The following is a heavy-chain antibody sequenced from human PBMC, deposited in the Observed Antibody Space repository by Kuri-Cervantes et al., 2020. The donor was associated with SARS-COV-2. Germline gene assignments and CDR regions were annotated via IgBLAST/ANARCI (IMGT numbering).Heavy chain of an antibody. CDR1: GGSFSGYS. CDR2: IYYSGST. J-gene: IGHJ6*03. Sequence: GSLRLSCAVYGGSFSGYSWSWIRQPPGKGLEWIGYIYYSGSTNYNPSLKSRVTISVDTSKNQFSLKLSSVTAADTAVYYCARHRSYYYGSGSYYNWVGYYYYMDVWGKGTTVTVSS. V-gene: IGHV4-59*08. D-gene: IGHD3-10*01. CDR3: ARHRSYYYGSGSYYNWVGYYYYMDV.